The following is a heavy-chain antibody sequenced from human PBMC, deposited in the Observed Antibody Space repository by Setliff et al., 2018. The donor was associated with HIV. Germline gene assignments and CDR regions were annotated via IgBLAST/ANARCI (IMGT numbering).Heavy chain of an antibody. D-gene: IGHD6-13*01. CDR3: ARGYSTNWRAAFDI. Sequence: GGSLRLSCEASGFTLINYGMLWVRQAPGKGLEWVSYTPISGTDAYYADSVKGRFSISTDNAKNSLYLQMHSLSVEDTALYYCARGYSTNWRAAFDIWVQGTMVTVS. V-gene: IGHV3-48*03. J-gene: IGHJ3*02. CDR2: TPISGTDA. CDR1: GFTLINYG.